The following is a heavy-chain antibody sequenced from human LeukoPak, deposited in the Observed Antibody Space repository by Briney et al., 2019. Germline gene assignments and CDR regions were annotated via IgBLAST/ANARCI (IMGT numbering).Heavy chain of an antibody. CDR2: ISYDGSNK. J-gene: IGHJ4*02. V-gene: IGHV3-30-3*01. D-gene: IGHD6-6*01. CDR3: AKDPDHSSSGAFDY. Sequence: GGSLRLSCAASGFTFSSYAMHWVRQAPGKGLEWVAVISYDGSNKYYADSVKGRFTISRDNSKNTLYLQMNSLRAEDTAVYYCAKDPDHSSSGAFDYWGQGTLVTVSS. CDR1: GFTFSSYA.